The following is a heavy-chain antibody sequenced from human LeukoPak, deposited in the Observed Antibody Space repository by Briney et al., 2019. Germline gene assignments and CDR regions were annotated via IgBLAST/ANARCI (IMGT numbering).Heavy chain of an antibody. CDR1: GFTFSSYA. CDR3: AKYYYGSGSFSFDH. D-gene: IGHD3-10*01. Sequence: PGGSLRLSCAASGFTFSSYAMSWVRQAPGQGLEWVSSISGSDGTTYYADSVKGRFTIFRDNSKNTLSLQMNSLRAEDTAIYYCAKYYYGSGSFSFDHWGQGTLVTVSS. J-gene: IGHJ4*02. CDR2: ISGSDGTT. V-gene: IGHV3-23*01.